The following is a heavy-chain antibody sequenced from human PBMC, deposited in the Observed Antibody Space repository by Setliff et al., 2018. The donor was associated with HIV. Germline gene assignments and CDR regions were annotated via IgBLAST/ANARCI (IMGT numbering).Heavy chain of an antibody. V-gene: IGHV3-48*01. CDR2: ISGGSTLI. D-gene: IGHD2-15*01. Sequence: GGSLRLSCAASGFTFSIYAMAWVRRVPGKGLEWLSYISGGSTLIQYADSVKGRFTVSRDNVDNSLSLQMNNLRAEDTAFYYCATGGGGSSGSRWFDYWGRGTLVTVSS. CDR3: ATGGGGSSGSRWFDY. J-gene: IGHJ4*02. CDR1: GFTFSIYA.